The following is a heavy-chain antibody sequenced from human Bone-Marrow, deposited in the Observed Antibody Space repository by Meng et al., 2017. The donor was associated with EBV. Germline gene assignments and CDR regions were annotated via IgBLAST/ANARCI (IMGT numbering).Heavy chain of an antibody. V-gene: IGHV1-69*01. J-gene: IGHJ4*02. CDR2: FLPTLGAP. D-gene: IGHD3-10*01. CDR1: GGPFRNYA. CDR3: ASESGRGYTPDY. Sequence: QVQLVKSAAEVKKPGSSVKVSCKTSGGPFRNYAVSWVRQAPGQGLEWLGGFLPTLGAPNYAQKFHGRVTITADESTSTHYMDLSSLRSDDTAVYYCASESGRGYTPDYWGQGTLVTVSS.